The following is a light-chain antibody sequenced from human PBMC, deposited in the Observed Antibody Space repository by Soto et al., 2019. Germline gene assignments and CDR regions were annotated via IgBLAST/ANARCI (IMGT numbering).Light chain of an antibody. V-gene: IGLV1-47*01. J-gene: IGLJ3*02. Sequence: QSVLTQPPSLSGTPGQTVTISCFGSRSNIGSSIVHWYQQLPGAAPKHLIYMNNQRPSGIPDRFSGSKSGTSASLVISGLRSEDEADYYCVAWDDNLSARVFGGATKLTVL. CDR3: VAWDDNLSARV. CDR2: MNN. CDR1: RSNIGSSI.